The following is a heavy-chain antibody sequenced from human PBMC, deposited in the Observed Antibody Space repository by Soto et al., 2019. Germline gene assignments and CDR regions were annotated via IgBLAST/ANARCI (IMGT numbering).Heavy chain of an antibody. CDR2: IYPGDSDT. V-gene: IGHV5-51*01. CDR1: GYSFDRFW. Sequence: GESLKISCKGPGYSFDRFWIGWVRQMPGRGLEWMGTIYPGDSDTRYSPSFQGHVTISADMSTSTTYLQWSSLKASDTATYYCARLWDSDFYLDGWGPGTTVTVSS. D-gene: IGHD1-26*01. CDR3: ARLWDSDFYLDG. J-gene: IGHJ6*03.